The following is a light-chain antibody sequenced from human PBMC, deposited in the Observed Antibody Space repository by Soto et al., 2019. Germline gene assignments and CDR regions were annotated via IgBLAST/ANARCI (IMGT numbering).Light chain of an antibody. J-gene: IGLJ2*01. CDR2: SNN. CDR1: SSNIGSNT. V-gene: IGLV1-44*01. CDR3: AAWNDSLNGVI. Sequence: QSVLTQPPSASGTPGQRVTISCSGSSSNIGSNTVNWYQQLPGTAPKLLIYSNNQPHSRVPDRFSGSKSGTSASLAISGLKYADETDYSCAAWNDSLNGVIFGGGTKLTVL.